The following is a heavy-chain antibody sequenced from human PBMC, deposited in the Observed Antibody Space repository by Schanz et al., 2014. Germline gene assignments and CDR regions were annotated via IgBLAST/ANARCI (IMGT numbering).Heavy chain of an antibody. J-gene: IGHJ3*01. CDR1: GFTLTSHF. CDR3: ARTASHDVWRGYIPHYAFDL. Sequence: QVQLVQSGSELKKPGASVKVSCKASGFTLTSHFMHWLRQAPGQGLEWMGRINPNTGGTNYAQKFQGRVTMTSDTSITTVYMEVNSLTSDDTAVFYCARTASHDVWRGYIPHYAFDLWGQGTVVIVSS. V-gene: IGHV1-2*06. D-gene: IGHD3-3*01. CDR2: INPNTGGT.